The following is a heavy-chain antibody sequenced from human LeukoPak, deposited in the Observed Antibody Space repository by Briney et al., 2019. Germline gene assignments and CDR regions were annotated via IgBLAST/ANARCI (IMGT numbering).Heavy chain of an antibody. CDR1: GYTFTGYY. J-gene: IGHJ5*02. Sequence: ASVKVSCKASGYTFTGYYMHWVQQAPGQGLEWMGWINPNSGGTNYAQKFQGRVTMTRDTSISTAYMELSRLRSDDTAVYYCARSRIVVVPAARFDPWGQGTLVTVSS. V-gene: IGHV1-2*02. CDR2: INPNSGGT. CDR3: ARSRIVVVPAARFDP. D-gene: IGHD2-2*01.